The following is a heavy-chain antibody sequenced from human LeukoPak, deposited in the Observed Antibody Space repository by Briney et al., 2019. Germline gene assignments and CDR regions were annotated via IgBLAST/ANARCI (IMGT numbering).Heavy chain of an antibody. CDR1: GGAIISYY. J-gene: IGHJ6*03. Sequence: KSSETLSLTCSVSGGAIISYYWSWIRQPAGKGPEWIGRIYPTGNTDYNPSLKPRVPMSTDLSKKQFSLRLRSVTAADTAVYYCARLKFYDSTGYSPGYYMDVWGKGTAVTVSS. V-gene: IGHV4-4*07. CDR3: ARLKFYDSTGYSPGYYMDV. CDR2: IYPTGNT. D-gene: IGHD3-22*01.